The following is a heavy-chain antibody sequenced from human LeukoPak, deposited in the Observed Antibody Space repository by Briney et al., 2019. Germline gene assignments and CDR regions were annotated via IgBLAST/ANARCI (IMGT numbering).Heavy chain of an antibody. V-gene: IGHV1-8*01. CDR2: MNPNSGNT. Sequence: ASLKVSCKASGYTFTSYDTNWVRQATGQGLEWMGWMNPNSGNTGYAQKFQGRVTMTRNTSISTAYMELSSLRSEDTAVYYCARSDSSGLTFDYSGQGTLVTVSS. D-gene: IGHD6-19*01. CDR3: ARSDSSGLTFDY. CDR1: GYTFTSYD. J-gene: IGHJ4*02.